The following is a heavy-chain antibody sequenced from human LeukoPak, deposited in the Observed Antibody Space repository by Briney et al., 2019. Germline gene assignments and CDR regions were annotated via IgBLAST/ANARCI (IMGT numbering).Heavy chain of an antibody. Sequence: PGGSLRLSCAASGFTFRNYDMHWVRQAPGKGLEWVAVTRNGGKNENYADSVRGRFNISRDNSKNTLYLQMNSLRAEDTAVYYCAKDPKLVFVAYYFDYWGQGTLVTVSS. D-gene: IGHD6-13*01. J-gene: IGHJ4*02. CDR1: GFTFRNYD. CDR3: AKDPKLVFVAYYFDY. V-gene: IGHV3-30*02. CDR2: TRNGGKNE.